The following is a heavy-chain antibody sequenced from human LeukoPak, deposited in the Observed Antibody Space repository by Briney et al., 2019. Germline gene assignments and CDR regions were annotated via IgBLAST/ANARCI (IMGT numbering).Heavy chain of an antibody. CDR1: GFTFSSYS. V-gene: IGHV3-21*01. D-gene: IGHD2-2*01. Sequence: GGSLRLSCAASGFTFSSYSMNWVRQAPGKGLEWVSSISSSSSYIYCADSVKGRFTISRDNAKNSLYLQMNSLRAGDTAVYYCARVRSAVVVPAATDYWGQGTLVTVSS. J-gene: IGHJ4*02. CDR3: ARVRSAVVVPAATDY. CDR2: ISSSSSYI.